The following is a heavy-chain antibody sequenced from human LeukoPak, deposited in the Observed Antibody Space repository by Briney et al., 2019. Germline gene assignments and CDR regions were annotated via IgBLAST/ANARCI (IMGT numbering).Heavy chain of an antibody. CDR3: AKVRNSMVRAYYFDY. D-gene: IGHD3-10*01. V-gene: IGHV3-48*03. Sequence: GGSLRHSCAASGFTFSSYELNWVRQAPGKGLEWVSYISYSDDTIYYADSVKGRFTISRDNAKNSLFLQMNSLRAEDTAVYYCAKVRNSMVRAYYFDYWGQGTLVTVSS. J-gene: IGHJ4*02. CDR1: GFTFSSYE. CDR2: ISYSDDTI.